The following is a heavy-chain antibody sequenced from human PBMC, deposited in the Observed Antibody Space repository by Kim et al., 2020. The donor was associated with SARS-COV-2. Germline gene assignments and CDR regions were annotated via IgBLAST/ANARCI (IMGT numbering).Heavy chain of an antibody. V-gene: IGHV3-30*07. CDR3: AREGSSLGYYYGMDV. Sequence: SVTGRFTISRDNSKNTLYLQINSLRAEDTAVYYCAREGSSLGYYYGMDVWGQGTTVTVSS. J-gene: IGHJ6*02.